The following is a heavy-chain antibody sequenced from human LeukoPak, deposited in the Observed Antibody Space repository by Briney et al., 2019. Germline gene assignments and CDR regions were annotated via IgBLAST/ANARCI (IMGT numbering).Heavy chain of an antibody. D-gene: IGHD3-3*01. CDR2: ISWNRRSI. CDR3: AKDGFPDFWSGYFYYYYYMDV. CDR1: GFSFDDYA. Sequence: GRSLRLSCAASGFSFDDYAMHWVRQAPGRGLEWVSGISWNRRSIGYADSVKGRFTISRDNSKNTLYLQMNSLRAEDTAVYYCAKDGFPDFWSGYFYYYYYMDVWGKGTTVTVSS. V-gene: IGHV3-9*01. J-gene: IGHJ6*03.